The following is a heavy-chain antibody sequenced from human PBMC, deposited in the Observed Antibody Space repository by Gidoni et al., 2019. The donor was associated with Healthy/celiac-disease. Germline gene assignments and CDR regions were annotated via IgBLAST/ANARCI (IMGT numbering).Heavy chain of an antibody. J-gene: IGHJ6*02. CDR3: AKTSGGRPSHYYYYGMDV. D-gene: IGHD6-25*01. CDR2: ISGSGGST. Sequence: EVQLLESGGGLVQPGGSLRLSCAASGFTFSSYAMSWVRQAPGKGLEWVAAISGSGGSTYYADSVKGRFTISRDNSKNTLYLQMNSLRAEDTAVYYCAKTSGGRPSHYYYYGMDVWGQGTTVTVSS. V-gene: IGHV3-23*01. CDR1: GFTFSSYA.